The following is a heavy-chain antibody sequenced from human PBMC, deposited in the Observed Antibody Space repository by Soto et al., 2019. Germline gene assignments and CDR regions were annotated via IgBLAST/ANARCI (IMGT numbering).Heavy chain of an antibody. D-gene: IGHD6-25*01. CDR1: GFTFSSYG. J-gene: IGHJ4*02. Sequence: ESGGGVVQPGRSLRLSCAASGFTFSSYGMHWVRQAPGKGLEWVAVISYDGSIAYYGDSVKGRFTIFRDNSRDTLFLQMNSLRTEDTALYYCTKEGAPRVAAYSDYWGQGTLVTVSS. CDR2: ISYDGSIA. V-gene: IGHV3-30*18. CDR3: TKEGAPRVAAYSDY.